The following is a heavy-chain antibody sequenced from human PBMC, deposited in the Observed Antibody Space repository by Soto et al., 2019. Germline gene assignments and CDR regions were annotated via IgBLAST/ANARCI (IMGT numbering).Heavy chain of an antibody. Sequence: QVQLVQSGAEVKKPGSSVKVSCKASGGTFSSYAISWVRQAPGQGLEWMGGIIPIFGTANCAQKFQGRVTITADKSTSTAYMELSSLRSEDTAVYYCARSDWNYEKGSYYYGMDVWGQGTTVTVSS. J-gene: IGHJ6*02. V-gene: IGHV1-69*06. CDR2: IIPIFGTA. CDR1: GGTFSSYA. CDR3: ARSDWNYEKGSYYYGMDV. D-gene: IGHD1-7*01.